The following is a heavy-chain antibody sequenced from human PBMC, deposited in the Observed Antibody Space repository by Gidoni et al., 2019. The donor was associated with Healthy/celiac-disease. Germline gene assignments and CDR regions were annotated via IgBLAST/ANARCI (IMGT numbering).Heavy chain of an antibody. V-gene: IGHV3-74*01. CDR1: GFTFSSYW. D-gene: IGHD6-13*01. J-gene: IGHJ5*02. CDR3: ARDAGSSSWERDWFDP. Sequence: EVQLVESGGGLVQPGGSMRLSCAASGFTFSSYWMHWVRQAPGKGLVWVSRINSDGSSTSYADSVKGRFTISRDNAKNTLYLQMNSLRAEDTAVYYCARDAGSSSWERDWFDPWGQGTLVTVSS. CDR2: INSDGSST.